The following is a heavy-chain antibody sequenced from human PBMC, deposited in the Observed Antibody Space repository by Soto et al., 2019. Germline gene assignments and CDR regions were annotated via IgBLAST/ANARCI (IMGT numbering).Heavy chain of an antibody. CDR3: ARQKDYYDSSGDSYFDY. D-gene: IGHD3-22*01. Sequence: TSETLSLTCTVSGGSISSSSYFWGWIRQPPGKGLEWIGSIHYSGSTYYNPSLKSRVTIFVATSKNQFSLKLSSVTAADTAVYYCARQKDYYDSSGDSYFDYWGQGTLVTVSS. CDR1: GGSISSSSYF. J-gene: IGHJ4*02. V-gene: IGHV4-39*01. CDR2: IHYSGST.